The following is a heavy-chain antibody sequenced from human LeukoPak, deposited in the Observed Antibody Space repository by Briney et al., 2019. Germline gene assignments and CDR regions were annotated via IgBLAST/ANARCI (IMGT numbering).Heavy chain of an antibody. V-gene: IGHV3-21*06. CDR1: GFTFSSYN. Sequence: PGGSLRLSCAASGFTFSSYNMNWVRQAPGKGLEWVSSISSTSIYIYYADSVKGRFTISRDNAKNSLYLQMNSLGAEDTAVYYCAREEDFDYWGQGTLVTVSS. CDR3: AREEDFDY. CDR2: ISSTSIYI. J-gene: IGHJ4*02.